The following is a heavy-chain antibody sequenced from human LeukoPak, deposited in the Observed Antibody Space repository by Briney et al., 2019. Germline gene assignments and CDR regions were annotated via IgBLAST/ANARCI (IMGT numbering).Heavy chain of an antibody. CDR1: GFTFSNYE. CDR3: AKEHGGSSWYEDAFDI. D-gene: IGHD6-13*01. V-gene: IGHV3-48*03. Sequence: GGSLRLSCAASGFTFSNYEINWVRQAPGRGLEWISYISGSGTSIYHANSVKGRFTISRDNAKNSVYLQMNSLRAEDTAVYYCAKEHGGSSWYEDAFDIWGQGTMVTVSS. J-gene: IGHJ3*02. CDR2: ISGSGTSI.